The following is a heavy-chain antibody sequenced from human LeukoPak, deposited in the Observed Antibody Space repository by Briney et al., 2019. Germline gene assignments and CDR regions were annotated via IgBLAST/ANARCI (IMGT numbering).Heavy chain of an antibody. J-gene: IGHJ4*02. Sequence: GASVKVSCKASGGTFSSHAISWVRQAPGQGLEWMGGIIPIFGTANYAQKFQGRVTITTDESTSTAYMELSSLRSEDTAVYYCARDLDYGDSLLGYWGQGTLVTVSS. CDR1: GGTFSSHA. CDR3: ARDLDYGDSLLGY. CDR2: IIPIFGTA. V-gene: IGHV1-69*05. D-gene: IGHD4-17*01.